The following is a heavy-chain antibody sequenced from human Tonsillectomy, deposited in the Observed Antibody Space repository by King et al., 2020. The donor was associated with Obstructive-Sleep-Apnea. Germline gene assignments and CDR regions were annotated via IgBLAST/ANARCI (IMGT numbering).Heavy chain of an antibody. V-gene: IGHV3-15*01. J-gene: IGHJ4*02. CDR3: ISDSNGWLGALDFDY. CDR1: GFTFTIAW. Sequence: VQLVESGGGLVRTGGSLRLSCAASGFTFTIAWMSWVRQAPGEGLEWLGRIKNKAEGGTKDYVAPVKGRFTISRDDSKNTPYLQMNSLKIEDTGVYYCISDSNGWLGALDFDYWGQGTLVTVSS. D-gene: IGHD6-19*01. CDR2: IKNKAEGGTK.